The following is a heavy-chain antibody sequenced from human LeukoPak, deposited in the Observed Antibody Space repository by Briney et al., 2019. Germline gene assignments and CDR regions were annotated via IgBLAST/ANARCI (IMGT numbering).Heavy chain of an antibody. V-gene: IGHV3-53*01. J-gene: IGHJ4*02. Sequence: PGGSLRLSCAASGFTVSSNYMSWVRQAPGKGLEWVSVIYSGGSTYYADSVKGRFTISRDNSKNTLYLQMNSLRAEDTAVYYCAYLGLSSDWNDVPGPQIDHWGQGTLVSVSS. CDR2: IYSGGST. CDR1: GFTVSSNY. D-gene: IGHD1-1*01. CDR3: AYLGLSSDWNDVPGPQIDH.